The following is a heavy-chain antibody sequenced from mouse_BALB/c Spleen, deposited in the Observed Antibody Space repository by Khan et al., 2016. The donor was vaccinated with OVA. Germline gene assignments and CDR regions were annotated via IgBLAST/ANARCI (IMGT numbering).Heavy chain of an antibody. CDR1: GFDIKDYY. Sequence: VQLQQSGAELVRPGALVNLSCKASGFDIKDYYMHWVKQRPEQGLEWIGWIVPENDNTFFDPKFQGQASITSDTSSNTAYLQLSSLTSEDTAVYYCARAGYSPWFAYWGQGTLVTVSA. CDR2: IVPENDNT. CDR3: ARAGYSPWFAY. J-gene: IGHJ3*01. D-gene: IGHD2-3*01. V-gene: IGHV14-1*02.